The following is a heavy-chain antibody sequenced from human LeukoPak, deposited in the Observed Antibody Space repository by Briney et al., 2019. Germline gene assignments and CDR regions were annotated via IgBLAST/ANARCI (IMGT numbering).Heavy chain of an antibody. V-gene: IGHV4-59*01. J-gene: IGHJ6*03. Sequence: SETLSLTCTVSGGSISSYYWSWIRQPPGKGLEWIGYIYYSGSTNYNPSLKGRVTISVDTSKNQFSLKLSSVTAADTAVYYCARSRGGNYDYYYYYYMDVWGKGTTVTVSS. CDR1: GGSISSYY. D-gene: IGHD4-23*01. CDR2: IYYSGST. CDR3: ARSRGGNYDYYYYYYMDV.